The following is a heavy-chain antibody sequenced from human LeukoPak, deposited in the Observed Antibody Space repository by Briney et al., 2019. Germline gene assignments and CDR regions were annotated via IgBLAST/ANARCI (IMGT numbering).Heavy chain of an antibody. CDR1: GGSISSYY. CDR2: IYYSGST. Sequence: SETLSLTCTVSGGSISSYYWSWIRQPPGKGLEWIGYIYYSGSTNHNPSLKSRVTISVDTSKNQFSLKLSSVTVADTAVYYCARGRARYYDSWFDPWGQGTLVTVSS. J-gene: IGHJ5*02. D-gene: IGHD3-22*01. V-gene: IGHV4-59*01. CDR3: ARGRARYYDSWFDP.